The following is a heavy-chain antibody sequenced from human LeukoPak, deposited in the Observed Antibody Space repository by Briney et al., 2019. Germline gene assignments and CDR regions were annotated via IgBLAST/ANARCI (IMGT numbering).Heavy chain of an antibody. J-gene: IGHJ4*02. V-gene: IGHV3-33*08. Sequence: GGSLRLSCAASGFTFSSYAMHWVRQAPGKGLEWVAVIWYDGSNKYYADSVKGRFTISRDNSKNTLYLQMNSLRAEDTAVYYCARESVKSAAEVYFDYWGQGTLVTVSS. CDR2: IWYDGSNK. CDR3: ARESVKSAAEVYFDY. D-gene: IGHD6-13*01. CDR1: GFTFSSYA.